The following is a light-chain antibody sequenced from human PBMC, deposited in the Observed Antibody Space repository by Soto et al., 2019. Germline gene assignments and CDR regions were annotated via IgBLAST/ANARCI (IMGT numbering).Light chain of an antibody. J-gene: IGLJ2*01. CDR3: ASWDDVLHGPL. V-gene: IGLV1-44*01. CDR2: RTD. Sequence: QAVVTQPPSASGTPGQTVTISCSGTTSNFGTKTVSWYQQLPGAAPKLLIYRTDQLSSGVPDRFSGSKSGTSASLAISGLRSEDEAYYFCASWDDVLHGPLFGGGTQLTVL. CDR1: TSNFGTKT.